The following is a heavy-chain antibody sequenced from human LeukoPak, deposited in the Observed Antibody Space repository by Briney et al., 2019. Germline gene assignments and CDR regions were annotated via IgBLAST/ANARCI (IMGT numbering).Heavy chain of an antibody. D-gene: IGHD4-17*01. J-gene: IGHJ6*02. V-gene: IGHV3-48*03. CDR1: GFTFSSYE. CDR2: ISSSGSTI. Sequence: GGSLRLSCAASGFTFSSYEMNWVRQAPGKGLEWVSYISSSGSTIYYADSVKGRFTISRDNAKNSLYLQMNSLRAEDTAVYYCAGDLGHGDYYYYYGMDVWGQGITVTVSS. CDR3: AGDLGHGDYYYYYGMDV.